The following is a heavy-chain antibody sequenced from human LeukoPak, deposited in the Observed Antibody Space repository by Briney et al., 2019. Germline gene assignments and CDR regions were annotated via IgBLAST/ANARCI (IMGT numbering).Heavy chain of an antibody. V-gene: IGHV3-23*01. CDR1: GFTFSSYA. D-gene: IGHD3-22*01. CDR3: AKDLPAYYYDSSGYPNLGY. CDR2: ISGSGGST. J-gene: IGHJ4*02. Sequence: GGSLRLSCAASGFTFSSYAMSWVRQAPGKGLEWVSAISGSGGSTYYADSVKGRFTISRDNSKNTLYLQMNSLRAEDTAVYYCAKDLPAYYYDSSGYPNLGYWGQGTLVTVSS.